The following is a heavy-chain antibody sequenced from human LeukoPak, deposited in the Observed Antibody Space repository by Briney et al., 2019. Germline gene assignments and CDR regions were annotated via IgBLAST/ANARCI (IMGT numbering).Heavy chain of an antibody. D-gene: IGHD6-19*01. CDR3: AREGYSSGWYYFDY. J-gene: IGHJ4*02. Sequence: GGSLRLSCAASGFTFSSNSMNWVRQAPGKGLEWVSYISSSSSTIYYADSVKGRFTISRDNAKNSLYLQMNSLRDEDTAVYYCAREGYSSGWYYFDYWGQGTLVTVSS. CDR1: GFTFSSNS. CDR2: ISSSSSTI. V-gene: IGHV3-48*02.